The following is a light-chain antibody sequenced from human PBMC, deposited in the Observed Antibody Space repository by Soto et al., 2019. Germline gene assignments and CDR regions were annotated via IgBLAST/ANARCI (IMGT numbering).Light chain of an antibody. J-gene: IGLJ2*01. Sequence: QSALTQPASVSGSPGQSITISCTGTSSDVGGYNYVSWYQQHPGKAPKLMIYDVSNRSSAVSNRFSGSKSGNTASLTISGLQAEDEADYYCSSYTISSTLVVFGGGTKLTVL. V-gene: IGLV2-14*01. CDR3: SSYTISSTLVV. CDR2: DVS. CDR1: SSDVGGYNY.